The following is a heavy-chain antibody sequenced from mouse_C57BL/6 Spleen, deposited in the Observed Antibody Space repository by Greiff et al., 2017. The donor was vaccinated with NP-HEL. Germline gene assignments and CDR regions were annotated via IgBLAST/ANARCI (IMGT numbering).Heavy chain of an antibody. CDR2: ISSGSSTI. CDR3: ARAGVRRGGYARDD. J-gene: IGHJ4*01. CDR1: GFTFSDYG. Sequence: EVQLVESGGGLVKPGGSLKLSCAASGFTFSDYGMHWVRQAPEKGLEWVAYISSGSSTIYYAATVKGRFTISRDNAKNPLFLQMTSLRSEDKAMYYCARAGVRRGGYARDDWGKGTAVTVSS. D-gene: IGHD2-14*01. V-gene: IGHV5-17*01.